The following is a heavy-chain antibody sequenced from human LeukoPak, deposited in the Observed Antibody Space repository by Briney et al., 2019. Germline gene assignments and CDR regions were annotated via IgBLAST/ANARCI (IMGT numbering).Heavy chain of an antibody. D-gene: IGHD6-13*01. Sequence: GGSLRLSCAASGFTFSSYAMSWVRQAPGKGLEWVSAISGSGGSTYYAGSVKGRFTISRDNSKNTLYLQMNSLRAEDTAVYYCAKDRSSSWYFGSFDYWGQGTLVTVSS. CDR2: ISGSGGST. CDR3: AKDRSSSWYFGSFDY. V-gene: IGHV3-23*01. CDR1: GFTFSSYA. J-gene: IGHJ4*02.